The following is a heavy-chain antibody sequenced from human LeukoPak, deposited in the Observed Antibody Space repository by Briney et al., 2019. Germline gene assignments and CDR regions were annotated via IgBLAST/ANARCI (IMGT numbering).Heavy chain of an antibody. Sequence: GGSLRLSCTASGFTFSSYWMHWVRQAPGKGLVWVSRINSDGSSITYADSVKGRFTISRDNAKNTLYLQMNSLRVEDTAVYYCAREGRVSGYDFDCWGQGTLVTVSP. V-gene: IGHV3-74*03. CDR1: GFTFSSYW. D-gene: IGHD5-12*01. CDR2: INSDGSSI. CDR3: AREGRVSGYDFDC. J-gene: IGHJ4*02.